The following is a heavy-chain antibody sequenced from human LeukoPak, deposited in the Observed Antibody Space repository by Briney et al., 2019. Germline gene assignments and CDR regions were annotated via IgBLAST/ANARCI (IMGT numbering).Heavy chain of an antibody. D-gene: IGHD2-21*01. J-gene: IGHJ6*02. Sequence: GGSLRLSCAASGLTFSNYAMSWVRQAPGKGLEWVSAISGSGGGTYYAESVKGRFTISGDNSGDTLFLQMNSLRAEDTALYYCAKARGDRSSYGMDVWGQGTTVTVSS. CDR1: GLTFSNYA. CDR3: AKARGDRSSYGMDV. CDR2: ISGSGGGT. V-gene: IGHV3-23*01.